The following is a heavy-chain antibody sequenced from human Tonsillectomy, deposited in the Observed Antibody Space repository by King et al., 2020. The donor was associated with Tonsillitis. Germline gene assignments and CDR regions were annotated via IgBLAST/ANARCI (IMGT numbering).Heavy chain of an antibody. CDR2: IRSKIDGGTT. CDR1: GFTFTSAY. V-gene: IGHV3-15*01. D-gene: IGHD5-24*01. CDR3: STHWSIEMTTNNARLFAY. J-gene: IGHJ4*02. Sequence: EVQLVESGGGLVKPGGSLRLSCAASGFTFTSAYMSWVRQAPGKGLEWVGRIRSKIDGGTTDYAAPVRDRFTISRDDSKNTLYLQLNGLKTEDTAVYYCSTHWSIEMTTNNARLFAYWGQGTLVTVSS.